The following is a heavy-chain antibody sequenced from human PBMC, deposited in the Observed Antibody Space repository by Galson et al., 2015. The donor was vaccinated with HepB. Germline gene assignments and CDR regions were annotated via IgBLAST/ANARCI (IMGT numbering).Heavy chain of an antibody. D-gene: IGHD2-8*02. Sequence: SVKVSCKASGYIFSGYYIHWVRQAPGQGLEWMGRINPNSGDTKYARKFQGRVTMTRDTSISTAYMELSRLRSDDTAVYYCARVRRYCSGGVCPNWFDPWGQGTLVTVSS. V-gene: IGHV1-2*06. CDR2: INPNSGDT. CDR3: ARVRRYCSGGVCPNWFDP. CDR1: GYIFSGYY. J-gene: IGHJ5*02.